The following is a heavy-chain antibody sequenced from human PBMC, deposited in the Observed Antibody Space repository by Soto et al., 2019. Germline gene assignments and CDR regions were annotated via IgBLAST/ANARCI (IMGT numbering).Heavy chain of an antibody. V-gene: IGHV6-1*01. CDR1: GDIVSSNSAA. CDR2: TYYRSKWYN. CDR3: ARVSYYDFWSGSRYGLDV. J-gene: IGHJ6*02. D-gene: IGHD3-3*01. Sequence: SQTLSLTCAMSGDIVSSNSAALNWIRQSPSRGLEWLGRTYYRSKWYNDYAVSVKSRITINPGTSKNQFSLQLNSVTPEDTAVYYCARVSYYDFWSGSRYGLDVWGQGTTVTVSS.